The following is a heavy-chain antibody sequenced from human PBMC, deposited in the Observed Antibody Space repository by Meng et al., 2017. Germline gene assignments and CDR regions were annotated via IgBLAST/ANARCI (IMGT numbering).Heavy chain of an antibody. D-gene: IGHD3-16*02. J-gene: IGHJ4*02. CDR2: INAGNGNT. Sequence: ASVKVSCKASGYIFTTYAMHWVRQAPGQRLDWMGWINAGNGNTKYSQKFQGRVTITRDTSASTAYMELSSLRAEDTAVYYCASQKNTYYDYVWGSYRTFGFDYWGQGTLVTVSS. CDR1: GYIFTTYA. CDR3: ASQKNTYYDYVWGSYRTFGFDY. V-gene: IGHV1-3*01.